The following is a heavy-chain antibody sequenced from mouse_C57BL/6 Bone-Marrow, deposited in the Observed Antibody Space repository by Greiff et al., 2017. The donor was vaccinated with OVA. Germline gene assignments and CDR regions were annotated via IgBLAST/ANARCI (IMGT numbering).Heavy chain of an antibody. D-gene: IGHD2-1*01. CDR1: GFNIKDYY. CDR2: IDPEDGDT. CDR3: TTPYGNYAMDY. Sequence: EVQLQQSGAELVRPGASVKLSCTASGFNIKDYYMHWVKQRPEQGLEWIGRIDPEDGDTEYATKFQGKATMTADTSSNTAYLQLSSLTSEDTAVYYCTTPYGNYAMDYWGQGTSVTVSS. V-gene: IGHV14-1*01. J-gene: IGHJ4*01.